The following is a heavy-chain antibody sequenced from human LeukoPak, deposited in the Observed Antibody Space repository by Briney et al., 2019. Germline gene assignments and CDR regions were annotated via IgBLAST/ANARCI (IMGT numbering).Heavy chain of an antibody. CDR1: GFTFSNAW. J-gene: IGHJ4*02. CDR2: IKSKTDGGTT. CDR3: STTLRWERPDKALDGY. V-gene: IGHV3-15*01. Sequence: GGSLRLSCAASGFTFSNAWMSWVRQAPGKGLEWVGRIKSKTDGGTTEYAAPVKGRFTISRDDSKDTLYLQMSSLKTEDTGVYYCSTTLRWERPDKALDGYWGQGTLVTVSS. D-gene: IGHD1-26*01.